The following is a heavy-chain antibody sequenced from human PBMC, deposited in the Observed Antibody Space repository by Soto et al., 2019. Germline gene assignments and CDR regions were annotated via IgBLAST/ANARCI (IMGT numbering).Heavy chain of an antibody. CDR3: ARRGGSSSGYYYYAFDV. J-gene: IGHJ6*02. V-gene: IGHV4-31*03. D-gene: IGHD6-6*01. CDR1: SDSMNSGGYY. CDR2: IYSNGDT. Sequence: NTSETLSLTCSVSSDSMNSGGYYWSWIRQHPGKGLEWIGYIYSNGDTYYNPSLKSRVTISVDTSKNQFSLNLTSVTGADTAVYYRARRGGSSSGYYYYAFDVWGQGTKVTVS.